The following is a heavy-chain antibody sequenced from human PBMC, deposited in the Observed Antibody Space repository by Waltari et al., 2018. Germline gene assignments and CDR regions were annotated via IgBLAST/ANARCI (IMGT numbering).Heavy chain of an antibody. J-gene: IGHJ4*02. CDR1: GGSFSGYY. D-gene: IGHD3-10*01. Sequence: QVQLQQWGAGLLKPSETLSLTCAVYGGSFSGYYWSWIRQPPGKGREWIGEINHRGRPNYNPSLKSRVTISVDTSKNQFSLKLSSVTAADTAVYYCARGRAYYYGSGSYGAYYFDYWGQGTLVTVSS. CDR3: ARGRAYYYGSGSYGAYYFDY. V-gene: IGHV4-34*01. CDR2: INHRGRP.